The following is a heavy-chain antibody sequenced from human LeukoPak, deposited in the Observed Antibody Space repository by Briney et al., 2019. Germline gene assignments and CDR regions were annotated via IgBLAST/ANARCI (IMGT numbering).Heavy chain of an antibody. J-gene: IGHJ4*02. V-gene: IGHV3-23*01. CDR2: ISGSGGTT. Sequence: GGSLRLSCAASGFTFDSYGMSWVRQAPGKGLEWVSVISGSGGTTYYADSVKGRFTISRDNSKNTLYLQMNSLRAEDTAVYYCAKLVGSPGAFDYWGQGTLVTVSS. CDR3: AKLVGSPGAFDY. D-gene: IGHD1-26*01. CDR1: GFTFDSYG.